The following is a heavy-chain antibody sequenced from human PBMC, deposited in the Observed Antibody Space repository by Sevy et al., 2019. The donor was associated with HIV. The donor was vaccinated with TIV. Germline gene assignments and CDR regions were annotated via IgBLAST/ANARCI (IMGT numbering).Heavy chain of an antibody. CDR2: ISGSATGT. V-gene: IGHV3-23*01. CDR1: YFTFSAYA. J-gene: IGHJ4*02. D-gene: IGHD3-16*01. CDR3: GKDRDWLGEHYFDS. Sequence: GGSLRLSCAASYFTFSAYAMSWVRQAPGKGLEWVSTISGSATGTSFADSVKGRFTISRDNSKNTLYLQMNSLRPEDTAVYYCGKDRDWLGEHYFDSWGQGTLVTVSS.